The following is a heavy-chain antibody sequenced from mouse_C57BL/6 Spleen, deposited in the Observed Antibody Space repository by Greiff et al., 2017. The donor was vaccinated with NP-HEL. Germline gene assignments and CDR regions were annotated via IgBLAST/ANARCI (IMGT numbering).Heavy chain of an antibody. CDR1: GFSLTSYG. V-gene: IGHV2-9*01. CDR3: AKHRLYDYDKDYAMDY. J-gene: IGHJ4*01. CDR2: IWGGGST. Sequence: VKVVESGPGLVAPSQSLSITCTVSGFSLTSYGVDWVRQPPGKGLEWLGVIWGGGSTNYNSALMSRLSISKDNSKSQVFLKMNSLQTDDTAMYYCAKHRLYDYDKDYAMDYWGQGTSVTVSS. D-gene: IGHD2-4*01.